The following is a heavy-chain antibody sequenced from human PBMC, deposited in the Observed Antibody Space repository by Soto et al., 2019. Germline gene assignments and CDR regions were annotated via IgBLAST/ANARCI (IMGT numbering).Heavy chain of an antibody. D-gene: IGHD3-16*01. CDR1: GFPFSNSW. Sequence: GGSLRLSCAASGFPFSNSWRTWVRQTPGGGLEWVSNINSSSSYKYYADSVKGRFTISRDNAKNSLYLQMNSLRAEDTAVYYCATEPGNDLRLREFQGPNWFDPWGQGTLVTVSS. V-gene: IGHV3-21*05. CDR2: INSSSSYK. CDR3: ATEPGNDLRLREFQGPNWFDP. J-gene: IGHJ5*02.